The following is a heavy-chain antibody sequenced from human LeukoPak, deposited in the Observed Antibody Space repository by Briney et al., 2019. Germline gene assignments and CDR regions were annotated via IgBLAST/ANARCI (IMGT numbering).Heavy chain of an antibody. CDR2: IYYSGST. J-gene: IGHJ4*02. Sequence: SEPLSLTCSVSGGSISSYYWSWIRQPPGKGLEWIGYIYYSGSTNYNPSLKSRVTISVDTSKNQFSLKLSSVTAADTAVYYCARGWGYFDYWGQGTLVTVSS. V-gene: IGHV4-59*01. CDR3: ARGWGYFDY. D-gene: IGHD3-16*01. CDR1: GGSISSYY.